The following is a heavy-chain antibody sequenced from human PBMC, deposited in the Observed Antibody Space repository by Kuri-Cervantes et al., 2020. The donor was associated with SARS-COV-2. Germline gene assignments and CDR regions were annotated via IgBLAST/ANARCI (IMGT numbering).Heavy chain of an antibody. Sequence: SETLSLTCTVSGGSISSSSYYWGWIRQPPGKGLEWIGSIYYSGSTYYNPSLKSRVTISVDTSKNQFSLKLASVTAADTAVYYCARRSYYDFFTDYYIPFYMDVWGKGTTVTVSS. CDR1: GGSISSSSYY. J-gene: IGHJ6*03. D-gene: IGHD3-9*01. CDR2: IYYSGST. V-gene: IGHV4-39*01. CDR3: ARRSYYDFFTDYYIPFYMDV.